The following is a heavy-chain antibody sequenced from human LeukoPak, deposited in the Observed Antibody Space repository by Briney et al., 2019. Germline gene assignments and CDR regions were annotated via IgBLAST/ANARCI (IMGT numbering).Heavy chain of an antibody. Sequence: ASVKVSCKASGYTFTDYYIHWVRKAPGQGLEWVGWVNPKSGGITYTQRFQGRVAMTRDTSISTAYMELSRLTSDDTAVYFCARGLDSYGPKFDYWGQGTLVTVSS. J-gene: IGHJ4*02. V-gene: IGHV1-2*02. D-gene: IGHD5-18*01. CDR2: VNPKSGGI. CDR1: GYTFTDYY. CDR3: ARGLDSYGPKFDY.